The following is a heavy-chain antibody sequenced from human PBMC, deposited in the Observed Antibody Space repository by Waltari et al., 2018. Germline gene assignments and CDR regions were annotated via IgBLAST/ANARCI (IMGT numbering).Heavy chain of an antibody. Sequence: EVQVLESGGGLVQPGGSLRLSCAGSGFSFSTYAMTWVRQAPGKGLEWVSAISDRGGSTYDAESVKGRFTISRDDSKNTLYLQMNSLRAEDTAVYYCAKGPVVPATTYYFDYWGQGTLVTVSS. J-gene: IGHJ4*02. D-gene: IGHD2-2*01. CDR1: GFSFSTYA. CDR2: ISDRGGST. CDR3: AKGPVVPATTYYFDY. V-gene: IGHV3-23*01.